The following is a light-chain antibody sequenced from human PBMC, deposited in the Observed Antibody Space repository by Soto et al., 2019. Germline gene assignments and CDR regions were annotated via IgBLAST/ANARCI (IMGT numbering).Light chain of an antibody. CDR1: SSDVGSYNL. V-gene: IGLV2-23*01. CDR2: EGS. Sequence: QSVLTQPASVSGSPGQSITISCTGTSSDVGSYNLVSWYQQHPGKAPKLMIYEGSKRPSGVSNHFSGSKSGNTASLTISGLQAEDEADYYCCSYAGSSTVVFGAGTKLTVL. J-gene: IGLJ3*02. CDR3: CSYAGSSTVV.